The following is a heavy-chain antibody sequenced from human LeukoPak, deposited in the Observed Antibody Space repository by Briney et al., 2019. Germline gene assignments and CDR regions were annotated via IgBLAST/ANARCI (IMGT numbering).Heavy chain of an antibody. CDR3: ARDSATTGEVTFDP. Sequence: SETLSLTCTVSGDSISRYYWSWIRQPAGKGLEWIGRIYNGGIITYNPSLKSRVAMSIDTSNDQFSLRWGVVTAAYTAVYYCARDSATTGEVTFDPWGQGTLVTVSS. V-gene: IGHV4-4*07. J-gene: IGHJ5*01. D-gene: IGHD3-16*01. CDR2: IYNGGII. CDR1: GDSISRYY.